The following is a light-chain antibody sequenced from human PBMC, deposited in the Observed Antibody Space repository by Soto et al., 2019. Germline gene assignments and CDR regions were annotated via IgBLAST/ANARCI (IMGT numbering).Light chain of an antibody. CDR3: CSYAGSSTLYV. J-gene: IGLJ1*01. CDR1: SSDIGTYNL. CDR2: EVN. V-gene: IGLV2-23*02. Sequence: QSALTQPASVSGSPGQSITISCTGTSSDIGTYNLVSWYQQHPGKAPKLMIYEVNKRTSGVSDRFSGSKYGNTASLTISGLQAEDEADYYCCSYAGSSTLYVFGTGTKLTVL.